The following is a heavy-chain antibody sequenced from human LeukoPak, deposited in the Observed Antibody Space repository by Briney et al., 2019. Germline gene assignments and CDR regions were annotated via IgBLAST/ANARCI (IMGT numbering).Heavy chain of an antibody. CDR2: IYYSGST. Sequence: KPSQTLSLTCTVSGGSISSGGYYWSWIRQHPGKGVEWIGYIYYSGSTYYNPSLKSRVTISVDTSKNQFSLKLSSVTAADTAVYYCARDYYDSSGYFDYWGQGTLVTVSS. J-gene: IGHJ4*02. D-gene: IGHD3-22*01. CDR3: ARDYYDSSGYFDY. CDR1: GGSISSGGYY. V-gene: IGHV4-31*03.